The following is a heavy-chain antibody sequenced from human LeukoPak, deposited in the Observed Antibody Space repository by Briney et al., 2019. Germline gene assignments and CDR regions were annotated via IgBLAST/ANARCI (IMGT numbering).Heavy chain of an antibody. CDR1: GGSISSSDYY. J-gene: IGHJ2*01. Sequence: SETLSLTCTVSGGSISSSDYYWGWVRQPPGKGLEWIGTIYYSGRTYDNPSLKSRVTISVDTSKNQFSLNLNSVTAADTAVYYCARQSVYWDFDLWGRGTLVTVSS. CDR2: IYYSGRT. CDR3: ARQSVYWDFDL. V-gene: IGHV4-39*07.